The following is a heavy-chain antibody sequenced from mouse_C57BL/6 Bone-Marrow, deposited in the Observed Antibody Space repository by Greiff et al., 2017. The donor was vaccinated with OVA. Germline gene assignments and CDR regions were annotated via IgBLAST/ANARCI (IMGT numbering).Heavy chain of an antibody. J-gene: IGHJ2*01. CDR3: VRHDGAFDY. Sequence: EVQVVESGGGLVQPKGSLKLSCAASGFSFTPYAMHWVRQAPGQGLEWVARIRSKSNNYATYYAASVKDRFTISRDESESMLYLQMNSLKTEDTARYYCVRHDGAFDYWGQGTTLTVSS. V-gene: IGHV10-1*01. CDR2: IRSKSNNYAT. CDR1: GFSFTPYA.